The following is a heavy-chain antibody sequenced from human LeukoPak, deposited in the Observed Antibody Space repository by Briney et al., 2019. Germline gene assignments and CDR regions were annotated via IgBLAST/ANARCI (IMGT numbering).Heavy chain of an antibody. CDR3: AREYNVRPIFDY. Sequence: PGGSLRLSCAASGFTFSSYAMSWVRQAPGKGLEWVSAISGSGGSTYYADSVKGRFTISRDNSKNTLYLQMKSLRAEDTAVYYCAREYNVRPIFDYWGQGTLVTVSS. J-gene: IGHJ4*02. CDR2: ISGSGGST. V-gene: IGHV3-23*01. D-gene: IGHD1-14*01. CDR1: GFTFSSYA.